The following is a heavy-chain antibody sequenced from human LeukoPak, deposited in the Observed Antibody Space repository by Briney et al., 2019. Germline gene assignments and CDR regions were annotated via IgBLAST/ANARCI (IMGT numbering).Heavy chain of an antibody. J-gene: IGHJ3*02. CDR1: GGSISSGGYY. V-gene: IGHV4-31*03. D-gene: IGHD4-17*01. CDR3: ARSAAYGDYGNDAFDI. CDR2: IYYSGST. Sequence: PSETLSLTCTVSGGSISSGGYYWRWIPQHPGKGLEWIRYIYYSGSTYYNPSLKSRVTISVDTSKNQFSLKLSSVTAADTAVYYCARSAAYGDYGNDAFDIWGQGTMVTVSS.